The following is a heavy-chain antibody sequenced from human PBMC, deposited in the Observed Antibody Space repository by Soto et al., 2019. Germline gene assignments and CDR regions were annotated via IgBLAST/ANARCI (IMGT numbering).Heavy chain of an antibody. J-gene: IGHJ6*02. V-gene: IGHV3-48*03. CDR3: ARDMGYCSGGSCYFSYYYYGMDV. CDR1: GFTFSSYE. D-gene: IGHD2-15*01. Sequence: PGGSLRLSCAASGFTFSSYEMNWVRQAPGKGLERVSYIRSSGSTIYYADSVKGRFTISRDNAKNSLYLQMNSLRAEDTAVYYCARDMGYCSGGSCYFSYYYYGMDVWGQGTTVTVS. CDR2: IRSSGSTI.